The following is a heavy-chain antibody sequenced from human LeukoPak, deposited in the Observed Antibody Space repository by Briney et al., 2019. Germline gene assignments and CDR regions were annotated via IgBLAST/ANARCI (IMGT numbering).Heavy chain of an antibody. CDR3: ARGSVAATFDY. V-gene: IGHV3-48*03. CDR1: GFTFSSYE. Sequence: PGGSLRLSCAASGFTFSSYEMNWVRQAPGKGLEWVSYISSSGSTIYYADSVKGRFTISRDNAKNSLYLQMNSLRAEDTAVYYCARGSVAATFDYWGQGTLVTVSS. J-gene: IGHJ4*02. D-gene: IGHD2-15*01. CDR2: ISSSGSTI.